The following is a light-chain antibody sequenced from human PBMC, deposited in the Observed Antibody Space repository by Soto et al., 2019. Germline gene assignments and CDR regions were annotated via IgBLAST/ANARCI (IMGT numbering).Light chain of an antibody. J-gene: IGLJ1*01. Sequence: QSALTQPPSASGSPGQSVTISCTGTSSDVGGYNFVSWYQQHPGKAPKVLIYEVSQRPSGVPDRFSGSKSGNTASLTVSGLQAEDEADYYCGSWDSSLSAYVFGTGTKLTVL. CDR1: SSDVGGYNF. V-gene: IGLV2-8*01. CDR2: EVS. CDR3: GSWDSSLSAYV.